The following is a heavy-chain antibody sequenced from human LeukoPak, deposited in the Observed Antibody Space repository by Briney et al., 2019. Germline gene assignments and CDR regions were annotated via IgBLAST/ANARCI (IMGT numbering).Heavy chain of an antibody. V-gene: IGHV1-2*02. Sequence: ASVKVSRKASGYIFTNHYMHWVRQAPGQGLEWMGWINPNSGGTNYEQKFQGRVTMTRDTSISTAYMELSRLRSDDTAVYYCARVLLGYCSGGSCYSGWFDPWGQGTLVTVSS. CDR3: ARVLLGYCSGGSCYSGWFDP. D-gene: IGHD2-15*01. CDR2: INPNSGGT. J-gene: IGHJ5*02. CDR1: GYIFTNHY.